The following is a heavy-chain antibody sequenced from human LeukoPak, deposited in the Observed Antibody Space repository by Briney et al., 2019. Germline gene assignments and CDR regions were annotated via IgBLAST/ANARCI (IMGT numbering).Heavy chain of an antibody. CDR3: TRDLHPSYYLPDY. J-gene: IGHJ4*02. Sequence: PGGSLLLSCVASALELSSNWMSWVRQAPGKGLEGVDSIKQDGSETYYVDSVKGRFTSSRDNAKNSLYLQMNSPRAEDTAVYYCTRDLHPSYYLPDYWGQGTLVTVSS. D-gene: IGHD1-26*01. V-gene: IGHV3-7*04. CDR2: IKQDGSET. CDR1: ALELSSNW.